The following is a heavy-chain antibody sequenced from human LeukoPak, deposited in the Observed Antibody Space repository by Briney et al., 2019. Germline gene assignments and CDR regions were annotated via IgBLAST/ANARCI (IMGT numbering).Heavy chain of an antibody. V-gene: IGHV3-33*01. CDR1: GFTFSSYG. Sequence: GGSLRLSCAASGFTFSSYGMHWVRQAPGKGLEWVAVIWYDTSNKYYADSVKGRFTISRDDSKNTLYLQMNSLRAEDTAVYFCARAYYDILTTDSWGQGTLVSVSS. CDR3: ARAYYDILTTDS. J-gene: IGHJ4*02. D-gene: IGHD3-9*01. CDR2: IWYDTSNK.